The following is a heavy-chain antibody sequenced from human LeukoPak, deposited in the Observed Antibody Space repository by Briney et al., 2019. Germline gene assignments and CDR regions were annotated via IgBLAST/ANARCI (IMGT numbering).Heavy chain of an antibody. CDR2: ISYDGSNK. V-gene: IGHV3-30*18. J-gene: IGHJ4*02. CDR1: GFTFSSYG. D-gene: IGHD4-17*01. CDR3: AKDPSYYGDYPGY. Sequence: GRSLRLSCAASGFTFSSYGMHWVRQAPGKGLEWVAVISYDGSNKYCADSVKGRFTISRDNSKNTLYLQMNSLRAEDTAVYYCAKDPSYYGDYPGYWGQGTLVTVSS.